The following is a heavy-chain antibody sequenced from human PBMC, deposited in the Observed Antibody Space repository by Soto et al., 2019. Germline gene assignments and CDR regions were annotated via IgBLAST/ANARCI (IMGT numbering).Heavy chain of an antibody. J-gene: IGHJ6*02. Sequence: GGSLRLSCAASGFTFSSYWMHWFRQAPGKGLVWVSRINSDGSSTSYADSVKGRFTISRDNAKNTLYLQMNSLRAEDTAVYYCARDLVVVPAAINNYYYYGMDVWGQGTTVTVSS. D-gene: IGHD2-2*01. CDR2: INSDGSST. CDR1: GFTFSSYW. V-gene: IGHV3-74*01. CDR3: ARDLVVVPAAINNYYYYGMDV.